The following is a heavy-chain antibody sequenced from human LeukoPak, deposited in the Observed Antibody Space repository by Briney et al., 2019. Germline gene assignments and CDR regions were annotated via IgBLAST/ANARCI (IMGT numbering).Heavy chain of an antibody. CDR2: IRSDSSTI. V-gene: IGHV3-48*01. CDR3: ARGITTIFGVSPMDV. Sequence: GGSLRLSCAASGFTFSNYNMPWVRQAPGKGLEWVSYIRSDSSTIYYAASVKGRFTISRDNGQNSLFLQMTSLRVDDTAVYYCARGITTIFGVSPMDVWGKGTTVTVSS. D-gene: IGHD3-3*01. J-gene: IGHJ6*03. CDR1: GFTFSNYN.